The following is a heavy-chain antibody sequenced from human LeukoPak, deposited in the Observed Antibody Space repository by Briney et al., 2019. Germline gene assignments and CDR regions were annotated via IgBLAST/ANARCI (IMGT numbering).Heavy chain of an antibody. CDR1: GGSISSGSYY. Sequence: SQTLSLTCTVSGGSISSGSYYWSWIRQPAGKGLEWIGRIHTSGSTNYNPSVESRVTTSIDKSKNQFSLILNSVTAADTALYYCARGMWFDTLFSAFDVWGQGTMVSISS. V-gene: IGHV4-61*02. CDR2: IHTSGST. CDR3: ARGMWFDTLFSAFDV. D-gene: IGHD3-10*01. J-gene: IGHJ3*01.